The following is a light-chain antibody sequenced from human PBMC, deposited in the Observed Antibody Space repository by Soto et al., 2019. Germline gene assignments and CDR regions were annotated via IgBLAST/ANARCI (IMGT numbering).Light chain of an antibody. CDR2: GAS. CDR3: QQYATSPIT. J-gene: IGKJ5*01. CDR1: ESISRDY. V-gene: IGKV3-20*01. Sequence: EIVLTQSPGTLSLSPGQRATLSCRASESISRDYLAWYQQRLGQAPRLVIYGASSRAAGIPDRLSGSGSGTDSTLTISRLEPEDFAVYYCQQYATSPITFGQGTRLEIK.